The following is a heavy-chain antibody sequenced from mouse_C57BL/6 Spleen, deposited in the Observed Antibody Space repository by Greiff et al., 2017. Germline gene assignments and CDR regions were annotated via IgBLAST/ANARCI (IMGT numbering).Heavy chain of an antibody. CDR1: GYTFTTYP. CDR3: AIYGYDEEAWFAY. J-gene: IGHJ3*01. V-gene: IGHV1-47*01. D-gene: IGHD2-2*01. Sequence: VQLQQSGAELVKPGASVKMSCKASGYTFTTYPIEWMKQNHGKSLEWIGNFHPYNDDTKYNEKFKGKATLTVEKSSSTVYLELSRLTSDDSAVYYCAIYGYDEEAWFAYWGQGTLVTVSA. CDR2: FHPYNDDT.